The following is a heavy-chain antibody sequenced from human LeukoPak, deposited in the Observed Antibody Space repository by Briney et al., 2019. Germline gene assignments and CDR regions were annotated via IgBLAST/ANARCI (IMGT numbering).Heavy chain of an antibody. CDR1: GYTFTGYY. D-gene: IGHD1-7*01. V-gene: IGHV1-2*02. CDR3: ARDRTGTYYFDY. J-gene: IGHJ4*02. Sequence: ASVKVSCKASGYTFTGYYMHWVRQAPGQGLEWMGWINPNSGGTNYAQNFQGRVTMTRDTSISTAYMELSRLRSDDTAVYYCARDRTGTYYFDYWGQGTLVTVSS. CDR2: INPNSGGT.